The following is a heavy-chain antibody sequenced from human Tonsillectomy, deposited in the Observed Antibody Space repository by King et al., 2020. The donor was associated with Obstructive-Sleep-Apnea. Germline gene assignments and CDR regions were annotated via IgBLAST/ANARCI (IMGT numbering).Heavy chain of an antibody. V-gene: IGHV1-24*01. Sequence: QLVQSGAEVKKPGASVKVSCKVSGYTLTELSMHWVRQAPGKVLDWWGGFDPEDGETIYAEKFQGRVTMTEDKSTDTAYMELSSLRSEVTAVYYCATSNYSGSYFRWYFDLWGRGTLVTVSS. D-gene: IGHD1-26*01. CDR2: FDPEDGET. CDR3: ATSNYSGSYFRWYFDL. CDR1: GYTLTELS. J-gene: IGHJ2*01.